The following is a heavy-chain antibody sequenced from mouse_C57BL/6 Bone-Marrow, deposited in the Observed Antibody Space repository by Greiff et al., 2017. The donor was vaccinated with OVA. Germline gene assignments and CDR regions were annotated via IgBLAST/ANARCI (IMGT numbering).Heavy chain of an antibody. D-gene: IGHD1-2*01. V-gene: IGHV7-3*01. CDR3: AIYRLRYFDV. J-gene: IGHJ1*03. Sequence: EVQLVESGGGLVQPGGSLSLSCAASGFTFTDYYMSWVRQPPGKALEWLGFIRNKANGYTTEYSASVKGRFTISRDNSQSILYLQMNALRAEDSATYYCAIYRLRYFDVWGTGTTVTVSS. CDR1: GFTFTDYY. CDR2: IRNKANGYTT.